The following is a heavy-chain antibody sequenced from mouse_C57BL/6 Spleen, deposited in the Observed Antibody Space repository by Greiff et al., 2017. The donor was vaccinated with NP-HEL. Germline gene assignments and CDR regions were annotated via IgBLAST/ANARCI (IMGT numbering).Heavy chain of an antibody. V-gene: IGHV1-82*01. CDR2: IYPGDGDT. CDR1: GYAFSSSW. CDR3: ARRAPYDYYAMDY. J-gene: IGHJ4*01. Sequence: VQLQQSGPELVKPGASVKISCKASGYAFSSSWMNWVKQRPGKGLEWIGRIYPGDGDTNYNGKFKGKATLTADKSSSTAYMQLSSLTSEDSAVYFCARRAPYDYYAMDYWGQGTSVTVSS.